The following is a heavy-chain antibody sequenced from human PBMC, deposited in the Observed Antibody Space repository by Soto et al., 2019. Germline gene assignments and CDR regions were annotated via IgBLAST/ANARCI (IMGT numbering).Heavy chain of an antibody. J-gene: IGHJ6*02. CDR3: AKDLLGPGRAYGMDV. D-gene: IGHD7-27*01. V-gene: IGHV3-30*18. Sequence: HVQLVESGGGVVQPGRSLRLSCAASGFTFSSYGMHWVRQAPGKGLEWVAVISYDGSNKYYADSVKGRFTISRDNSKITLYLQMNSLRAEDTAVYYCAKDLLGPGRAYGMDVWGQGTTVTVSS. CDR1: GFTFSSYG. CDR2: ISYDGSNK.